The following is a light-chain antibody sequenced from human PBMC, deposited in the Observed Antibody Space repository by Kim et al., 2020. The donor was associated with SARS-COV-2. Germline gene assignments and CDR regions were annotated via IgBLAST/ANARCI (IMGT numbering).Light chain of an antibody. CDR3: CSYASSRSVV. V-gene: IGLV2-23*02. CDR1: SSDVWSYNL. CDR2: EVS. Sequence: GQSITISCSGTSSDVWSYNLVSWYQQHPGKAPKLMIYEVSKRPSGVSYRFSGSKSGNTAYLTISGLQAEDESDYYCCSYASSRSVVFGGGTQLTVL. J-gene: IGLJ2*01.